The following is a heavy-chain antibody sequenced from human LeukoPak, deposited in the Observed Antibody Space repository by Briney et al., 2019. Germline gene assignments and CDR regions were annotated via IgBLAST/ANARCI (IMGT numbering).Heavy chain of an antibody. V-gene: IGHV4-59*01. D-gene: IGHD3-22*01. J-gene: IGHJ4*02. Sequence: SETLSLTCTVSGGYISSYSWSWIRQPPGKGLEWIGYIYYSGSTNYNPSLKSRVTISVDTSKNQFSLKLSSVTAADTAVYYCATHYYDSSGYTLAFDYWGQGTLVTVSS. CDR3: ATHYYDSSGYTLAFDY. CDR1: GGYISSYS. CDR2: IYYSGST.